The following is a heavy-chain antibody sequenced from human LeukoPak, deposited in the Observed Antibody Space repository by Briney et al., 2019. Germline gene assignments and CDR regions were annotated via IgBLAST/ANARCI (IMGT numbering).Heavy chain of an antibody. CDR2: IKEDGSEK. CDR1: GFIFSSYW. Sequence: PGGSLRLSCAVSGFIFSSYWMTWVRQAPGKGLEWVANIKEDGSEKYYVESVKGRFSISRDNAKNSLYLQMNSLRAEDTAVYYCAKTTTGYSSGRYPGWPADSWGQGALVTVSS. J-gene: IGHJ4*02. V-gene: IGHV3-7*03. CDR3: AKTTTGYSSGRYPGWPADS. D-gene: IGHD6-19*01.